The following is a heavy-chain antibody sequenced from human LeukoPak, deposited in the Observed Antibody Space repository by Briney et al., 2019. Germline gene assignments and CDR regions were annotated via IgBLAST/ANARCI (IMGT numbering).Heavy chain of an antibody. CDR3: ARDRRDGYNLYYFDL. J-gene: IGHJ4*02. Sequence: PSQTLSLTCTVSGGSLYSGSYYWSWIRQPAGKGLEWIGRIYTSGSTNYNPSLKSRVTISVDTSKNQFSLKLSSVTAADTAVYYCARDRRDGYNLYYFDLWGQGILVTVSS. CDR1: GGSLYSGSYY. CDR2: IYTSGST. D-gene: IGHD5-24*01. V-gene: IGHV4-61*02.